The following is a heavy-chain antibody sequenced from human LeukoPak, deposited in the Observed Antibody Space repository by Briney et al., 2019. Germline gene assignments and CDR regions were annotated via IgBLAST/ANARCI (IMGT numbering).Heavy chain of an antibody. D-gene: IGHD3-3*01. J-gene: IGHJ3*02. CDR3: ARGNGRITIFGEWLLVAFDI. CDR1: GGTFSSYA. V-gene: IGHV1-69*01. CDR2: IIPIFGTA. Sequence: SVKVSCKASGGTFSSYAISWVRQAPGRGLEWMGGIIPIFGTANYAQKVQGRVTITADESTSTAYMELSSLRSEDTAVYYCARGNGRITIFGEWLLVAFDIWGQGTMVTVSS.